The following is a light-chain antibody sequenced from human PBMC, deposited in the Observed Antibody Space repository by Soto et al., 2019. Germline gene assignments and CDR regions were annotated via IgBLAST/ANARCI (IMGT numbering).Light chain of an antibody. Sequence: EIVMTQSPATLSVSPGERATLSCRASQSVSSNLAWYQQKPGQAPRLLIYGASNRATGIPARFSGSGSGTEFTLTISSLQSEDFAVYYCQQYNNWSYTFGQGTKLEIK. J-gene: IGKJ2*01. CDR3: QQYNNWSYT. CDR2: GAS. V-gene: IGKV3-15*01. CDR1: QSVSSN.